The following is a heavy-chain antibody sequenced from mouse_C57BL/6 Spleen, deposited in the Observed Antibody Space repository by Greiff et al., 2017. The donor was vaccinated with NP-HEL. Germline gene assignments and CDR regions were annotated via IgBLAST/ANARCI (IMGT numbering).Heavy chain of an antibody. CDR1: GFTFSSYG. Sequence: EVQLVESGGDLVKPGGSLKLSCAASGFTFSSYGMSWVRQTPDKRLAWVATISRGGSYTYYPDSVKGRFTISRDNAKNTLYLQMSSLKSEDTAMFYCARRGSNYAMDYWGQGTSVTVSS. J-gene: IGHJ4*01. CDR2: ISRGGSYT. CDR3: ARRGSNYAMDY. D-gene: IGHD5-1*01. V-gene: IGHV5-6*01.